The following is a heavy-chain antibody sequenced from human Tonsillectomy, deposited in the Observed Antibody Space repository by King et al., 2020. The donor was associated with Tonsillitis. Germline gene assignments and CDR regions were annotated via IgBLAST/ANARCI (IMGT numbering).Heavy chain of an antibody. Sequence: PLQESGPGLVKPSQTLSLTCTVSGGSINSGSYYWSWIRQPAGKGLEWIGRIFTSGSPNYNPSLKSRVTISVDTSKNQFTLKLSSVTAADTAVYYCARDVGGMMRGYYYYYMDVWGKGTAVTVSS. CDR2: IFTSGSP. V-gene: IGHV4-61*02. CDR1: GGSINSGSYY. J-gene: IGHJ6*03. CDR3: ARDVGGMMRGYYYYYMDV. D-gene: IGHD1-26*01.